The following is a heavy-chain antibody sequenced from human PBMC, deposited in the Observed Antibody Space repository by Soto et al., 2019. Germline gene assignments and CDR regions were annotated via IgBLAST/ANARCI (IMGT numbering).Heavy chain of an antibody. D-gene: IGHD3-22*01. CDR2: ISRSGSGSP. V-gene: IGHV3-23*01. Sequence: EVQLLESGGGLLQPGGSLRLSCAASGFTFNNYVMNWVRQAPGKGLEWVSSISRSGSGSPYYSDSVKGRFTISRDNSKNTLSLQMNNLRAEDTAVYFCARGRYFDGGDYWVVNLAFDYWGQGTLVTVSS. CDR1: GFTFNNYV. J-gene: IGHJ4*02. CDR3: ARGRYFDGGDYWVVNLAFDY.